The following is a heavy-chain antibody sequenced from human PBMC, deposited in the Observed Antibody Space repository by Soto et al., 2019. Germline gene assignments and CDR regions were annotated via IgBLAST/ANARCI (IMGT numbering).Heavy chain of an antibody. CDR2: IIPIFGTA. CDR1: GYTFTSYG. Sequence: SVKVSCKASGYTFTSYGISWVRQAPGQGLEWMGGIIPIFGTANYAQKFQGRVTITADESTSTAYMELSSLRSEDTAVYYCARRSGLRWYYYFDYWGQGTLVTVSS. CDR3: ARRSGLRWYYYFDY. D-gene: IGHD4-17*01. J-gene: IGHJ4*02. V-gene: IGHV1-69*13.